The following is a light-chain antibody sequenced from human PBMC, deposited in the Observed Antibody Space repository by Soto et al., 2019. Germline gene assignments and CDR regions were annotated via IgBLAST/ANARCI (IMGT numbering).Light chain of an antibody. CDR1: QGVSSIY. V-gene: IGKV3-20*01. CDR2: AAS. J-gene: IGKJ1*01. CDR3: RHYVNSQWT. Sequence: EIVLTQSPDTLSLSPGERATLSCRPSQGVSSIYLDWFQQKPGQAPRLLIYAASSRATGIPDRFSGGASATDFTLTISRLEPEDFAVYYCRHYVNSQWTFGQGTKVEIK.